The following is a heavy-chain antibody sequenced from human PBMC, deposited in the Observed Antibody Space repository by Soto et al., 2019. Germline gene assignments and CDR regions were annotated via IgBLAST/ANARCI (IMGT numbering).Heavy chain of an antibody. J-gene: IGHJ6*02. Sequence: SETLSLTCTVSGGSIRSYYWSWIRQPPGKGLEWIGYIYYSGSTNYNPSLKSRVTISVDTSKNQLSLKLSSVTAADTAVYYCAREVVDYYGMDVWGQGTTVTVSS. CDR1: GGSIRSYY. D-gene: IGHD3-22*01. V-gene: IGHV4-59*12. CDR3: AREVVDYYGMDV. CDR2: IYYSGST.